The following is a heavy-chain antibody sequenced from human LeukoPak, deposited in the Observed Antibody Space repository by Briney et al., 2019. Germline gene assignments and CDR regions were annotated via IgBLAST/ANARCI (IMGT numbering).Heavy chain of an antibody. D-gene: IGHD3-16*01. Sequence: GGSLRLSCVASGFTFSSYAMSWVRQAPGKGLEWVSRISGSGGITYYADSVKGRFTISRDNSKNTLYLQMNSLRAEDPAIYYCAKVGHVAFGGEYYHYYGMDVWGQGTTVTVSS. CDR2: ISGSGGIT. CDR3: AKVGHVAFGGEYYHYYGMDV. CDR1: GFTFSSYA. V-gene: IGHV3-23*01. J-gene: IGHJ6*02.